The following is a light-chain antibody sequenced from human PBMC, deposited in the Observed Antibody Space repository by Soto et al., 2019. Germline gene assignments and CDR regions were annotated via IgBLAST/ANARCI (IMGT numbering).Light chain of an antibody. CDR1: QSIRMW. J-gene: IGKJ1*01. CDR2: DAS. CDR3: QQYNSSPWT. Sequence: DFQLTQSPFTLSASVGERVTLTCRASQSIRMWLAWYQQKPGKAPKFLIYDASSLKSGVPSRFSGSGSGTEFTLTISSLQPDDFATYYCQQYNSSPWTFGQGTKV. V-gene: IGKV1-5*01.